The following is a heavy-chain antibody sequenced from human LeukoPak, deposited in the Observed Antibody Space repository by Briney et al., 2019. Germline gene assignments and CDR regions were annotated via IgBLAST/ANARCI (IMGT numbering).Heavy chain of an antibody. CDR2: ISAYNGNT. Sequence: GASVKVSCKASGYTFTSYGISWVRQAPGRGLEWMGWISAYNGNTNYAQKLQGRVTMTTDTSTSTAYMELRSLRSEDTAVYYCARGTVLRYFEGFYYFDYWGQGTLVTVSS. J-gene: IGHJ4*02. CDR1: GYTFTSYG. CDR3: ARGTVLRYFEGFYYFDY. V-gene: IGHV1-18*01. D-gene: IGHD3-9*01.